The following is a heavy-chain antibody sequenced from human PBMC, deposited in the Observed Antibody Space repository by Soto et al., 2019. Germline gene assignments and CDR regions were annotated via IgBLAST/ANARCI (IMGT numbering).Heavy chain of an antibody. CDR3: ARGEMAAPRAVAFGI. V-gene: IGHV1-69*01. J-gene: IGHJ3*02. CDR2: SFLIFGTA. Sequence: QVQLVQSGAEVKKPGSSVKVSCKAPGGTFSSYLISWVRQAPGQGLEWMGGSFLIFGTANYAQKFQGRVPITADESTSTADMALSRLRSEDTAVYYCARGEMAAPRAVAFGIWGQGTMVTVSS. CDR1: GGTFSSYL. D-gene: IGHD6-19*01.